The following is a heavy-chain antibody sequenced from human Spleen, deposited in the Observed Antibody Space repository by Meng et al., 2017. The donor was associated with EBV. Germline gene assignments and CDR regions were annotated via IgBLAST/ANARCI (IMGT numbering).Heavy chain of an antibody. CDR1: GYTFTSYA. CDR2: IRTYNGNT. J-gene: IGHJ4*02. D-gene: IGHD3-9*01. V-gene: IGHV1-18*01. CDR3: AIGDILTGYYNFDH. Sequence: QFQLLQAGGRIKKPGDSVRVPCKAFGYTFTSYAITWVRQAPGQGFEWMGWIRTYNGNTNYAQKFLGRVTMTTDTSTNTAYMELTSLRSDDSAVYYCAIGDILTGYYNFDHWGQGSLVTVSS.